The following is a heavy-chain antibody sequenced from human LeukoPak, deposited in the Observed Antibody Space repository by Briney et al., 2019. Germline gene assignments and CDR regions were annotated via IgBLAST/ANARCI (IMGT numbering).Heavy chain of an antibody. V-gene: IGHV1-69*06. Sequence: SVKVSCKASGGTFSSYAISWVRQAPGQGLEWMGGVIPIFGTANYAQKFQGRGTITADKSTSTAYMELSSLRSEDTAVYYCAKDQTGYSSSPDAFDIWGQGTMVTVSS. J-gene: IGHJ3*02. CDR2: VIPIFGTA. CDR1: GGTFSSYA. D-gene: IGHD6-13*01. CDR3: AKDQTGYSSSPDAFDI.